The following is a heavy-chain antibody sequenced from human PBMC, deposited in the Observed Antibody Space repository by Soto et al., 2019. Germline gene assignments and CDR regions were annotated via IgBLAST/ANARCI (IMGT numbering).Heavy chain of an antibody. V-gene: IGHV3-23*01. CDR2: ISADGFTT. D-gene: IGHD3-10*02. Sequence: EVQLLESGGGLVQPGGSLRLSCVASGFIFRTHAMTWVRQTPGKGLEWVSVISADGFTTYYGDSVKGRFTISRDNSKSTLSLHMTSLRAEDTALYYCVKDGGTYYDVPFAFDLWGQGTMVTVSS. CDR1: GFIFRTHA. CDR3: VKDGGTYYDVPFAFDL. J-gene: IGHJ3*01.